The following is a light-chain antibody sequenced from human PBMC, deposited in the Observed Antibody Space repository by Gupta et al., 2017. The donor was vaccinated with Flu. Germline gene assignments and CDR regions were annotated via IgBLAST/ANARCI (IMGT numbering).Light chain of an antibody. Sequence: EIVLTQSPATLSLSPGERATLSCRASQSVSGYLAWYQQKPGQAPSLLIYDASNRATGIPSRFSGSGSGTDFTLTISSLEPEDFAVYYCQQRSGSFGPGTKVDIK. CDR2: DAS. CDR1: QSVSGY. J-gene: IGKJ3*01. V-gene: IGKV3-11*01. CDR3: QQRSGS.